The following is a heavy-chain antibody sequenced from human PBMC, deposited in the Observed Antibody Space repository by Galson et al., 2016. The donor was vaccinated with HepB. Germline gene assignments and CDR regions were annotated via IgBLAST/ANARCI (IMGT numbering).Heavy chain of an antibody. Sequence: SLRLSCAASGFTFSSYWMTWVRQAPGKGLEWVSAIGGDRYYIYYADSVQGRFTISRDNARNILYLQMDGLRNEDTALYFCAKSLFRGARDFWGQGTLVTVSS. D-gene: IGHD3-10*01. CDR2: IGGDRYYI. V-gene: IGHV3-23*01. CDR3: AKSLFRGARDF. J-gene: IGHJ4*02. CDR1: GFTFSSYW.